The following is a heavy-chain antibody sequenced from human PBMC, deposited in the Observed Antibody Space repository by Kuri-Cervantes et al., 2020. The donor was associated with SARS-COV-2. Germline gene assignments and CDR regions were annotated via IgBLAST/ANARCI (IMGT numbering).Heavy chain of an antibody. CDR1: GGTFSSYA. D-gene: IGHD3-3*01. CDR2: IIPIFGTA. CDR3: ASLITIFGVVRAEYFQH. V-gene: IGHV1-69*13. Sequence: SVKLSCKASGGTFSSYAISWVRQAPGQGLEWMGGIIPIFGTANYAQKFQGRVTITADESTSTAYMELSSLRSEDTAVYYCASLITIFGVVRAEYFQHWGQGTLVTVSS. J-gene: IGHJ1*01.